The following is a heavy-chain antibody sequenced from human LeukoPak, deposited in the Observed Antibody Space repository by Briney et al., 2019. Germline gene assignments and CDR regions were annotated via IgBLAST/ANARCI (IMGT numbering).Heavy chain of an antibody. V-gene: IGHV1-46*01. CDR2: INPSGGST. Sequence: ASVKVSCKASGYTFTSYYMHWVRQAPGQGLEWMGIINPSGGSTSYAQKFQGRVTMTRDTSTSTVYMELSSLRSEDTAVYYCARDPPRYYDSSGYYYLFDYWGQGTLVTVSS. CDR3: ARDPPRYYDSSGYYYLFDY. J-gene: IGHJ4*02. CDR1: GYTFTSYY. D-gene: IGHD3-22*01.